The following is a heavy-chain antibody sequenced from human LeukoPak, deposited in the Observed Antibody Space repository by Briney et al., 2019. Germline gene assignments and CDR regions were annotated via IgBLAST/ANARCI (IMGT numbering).Heavy chain of an antibody. V-gene: IGHV1-2*02. CDR3: ARVLIFGVVTPYYYYYYMDV. J-gene: IGHJ6*03. D-gene: IGHD3-3*01. Sequence: GASVKVSCKASGYTFTGYYMHWVRQAPGQGLEWMGWINPNSGGTNYAQKFQGRVTMTRDTSISTAYMELSRLRSDDTAVYYCARVLIFGVVTPYYYYYYMDVWGKGTTVTVSS. CDR2: INPNSGGT. CDR1: GYTFTGYY.